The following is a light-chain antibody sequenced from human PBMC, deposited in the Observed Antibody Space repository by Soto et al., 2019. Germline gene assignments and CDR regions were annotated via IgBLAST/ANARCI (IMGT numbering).Light chain of an antibody. CDR1: RSNIGANY. CDR3: GTWDNSLNFARV. CDR2: DNY. Sequence: QSVLTQPPSVSAASGQKVTISGYGSRSNIGANYVSWYQQFPGTAPKLLIYDNYKRPSGIPDRFSGSKSGTSATLDITGLQTGDEADYHCGTWDNSLNFARVFGGGTKLTVL. J-gene: IGLJ3*02. V-gene: IGLV1-51*01.